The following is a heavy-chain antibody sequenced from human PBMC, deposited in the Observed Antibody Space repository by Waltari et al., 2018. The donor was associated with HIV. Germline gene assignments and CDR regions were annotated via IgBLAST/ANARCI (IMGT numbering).Heavy chain of an antibody. CDR1: GFTFSTYW. D-gene: IGHD3-3*01. CDR3: ARDLSGYSDY. V-gene: IGHV3-74*01. CDR2: IDEYGGIT. J-gene: IGHJ4*02. Sequence: EVLLVESGGGLVQPGGSLRLSCAASGFTFSTYWMHWVRQAPGKGLVWVSRIDEYGGITNYADSVEGRFTISRDNAKNTLYLQMNNLRAEDTATYYCARDLSGYSDYWGQGTL.